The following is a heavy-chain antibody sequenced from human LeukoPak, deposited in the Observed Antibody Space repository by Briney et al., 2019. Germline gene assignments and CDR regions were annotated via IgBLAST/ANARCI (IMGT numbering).Heavy chain of an antibody. V-gene: IGHV4-61*02. CDR1: GGSISSGSYY. D-gene: IGHD6-6*01. Sequence: SETLSLTCTVSGGSISSGSYYWSWIRQPAGKGLEWIGRIYTSGSTNYNPSLKSRVTISVDTSKNQFSLKLSSVTAADTAVYYCARVRGIAARPNWFDPWGQGTLVTVSS. CDR3: ARVRGIAARPNWFDP. CDR2: IYTSGST. J-gene: IGHJ5*02.